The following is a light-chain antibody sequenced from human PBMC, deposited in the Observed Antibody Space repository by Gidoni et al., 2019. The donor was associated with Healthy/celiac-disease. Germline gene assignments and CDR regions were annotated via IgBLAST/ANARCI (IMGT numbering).Light chain of an antibody. Sequence: QSALTQPPSASGSPGQSVTISCTGTSNDVGGYNYVSWYQQHPGKAPKLMLYEVSKRPSGVPDRFSGSKSGNTASLTVSGLQAEDEADYYCSSYAGSNNLVFGGGTKLTVL. V-gene: IGLV2-8*01. CDR1: SNDVGGYNY. CDR2: EVS. J-gene: IGLJ3*02. CDR3: SSYAGSNNLV.